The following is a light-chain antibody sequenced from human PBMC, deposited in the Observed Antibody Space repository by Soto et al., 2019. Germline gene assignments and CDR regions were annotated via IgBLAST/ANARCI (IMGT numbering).Light chain of an antibody. J-gene: IGKJ2*01. CDR1: QSISNY. CDR3: QQSYITPYT. V-gene: IGKV1-39*01. CDR2: AAF. Sequence: DIQMTQSPSSLSASVGDRVTITCRASQSISNYLNWYQQKPGKAPKLLIYAAFSVQSGVPSRFSGSESGTDFILTISSLQPEDVATYYCQQSYITPYTFGQGTKLEI.